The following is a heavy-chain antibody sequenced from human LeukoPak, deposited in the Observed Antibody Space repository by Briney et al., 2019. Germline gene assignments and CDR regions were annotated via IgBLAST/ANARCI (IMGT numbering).Heavy chain of an antibody. D-gene: IGHD3/OR15-3a*01. CDR2: IKQDGSEK. V-gene: IGHV3-7*01. CDR3: AKDRTGSHSDY. CDR1: GFTFTSYW. Sequence: GGSLRLSCAASGFTFTSYWMSWVRQAPGKGLEWVASIKQDGSEKYYVDSVKGRFTISRDNSKNTLYLQMNSLRAEDTAVYYCAKDRTGSHSDYWGQGTLVTVSS. J-gene: IGHJ4*02.